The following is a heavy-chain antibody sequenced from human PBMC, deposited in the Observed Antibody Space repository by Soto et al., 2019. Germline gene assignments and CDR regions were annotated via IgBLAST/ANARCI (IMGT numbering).Heavy chain of an antibody. Sequence: SETLSLTCAVCGGSFSGYYWTWIRQTPGKGLEWIGEINYRGSTYYNPSLESRITMAVDTSKNQFSLKLSSVTAADTAVYYCASALYCSGGSCSFDPWGQGTLVTVSS. CDR3: ASALYCSGGSCSFDP. CDR1: GGSFSGYY. J-gene: IGHJ5*02. CDR2: INYRGST. V-gene: IGHV4-34*01. D-gene: IGHD2-15*01.